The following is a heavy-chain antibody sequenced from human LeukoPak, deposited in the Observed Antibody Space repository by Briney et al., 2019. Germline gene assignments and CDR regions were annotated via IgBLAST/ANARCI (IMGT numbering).Heavy chain of an antibody. CDR1: GFTFSSFE. D-gene: IGHD3-10*01. Sequence: GGSLRLSCAASGFTFSSFEMIWVRQAPGKGLEWVSYISPSGNIIHYADSVKRRFTISRDNAKNSLYLQMSSLRAEGTAVYYCATVAFGYAFDIWGQGTMVTVSP. J-gene: IGHJ3*02. CDR2: ISPSGNII. CDR3: ATVAFGYAFDI. V-gene: IGHV3-48*03.